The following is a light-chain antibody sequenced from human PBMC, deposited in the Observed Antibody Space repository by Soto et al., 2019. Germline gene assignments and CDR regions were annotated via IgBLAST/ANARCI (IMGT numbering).Light chain of an antibody. CDR2: KAS. CDR3: QQYKTYWT. V-gene: IGKV1-5*03. Sequence: DIQMTQSPSTLSGSVGDRVTITCRASQSVSSWLAWFQQKPGKAPKLLIYKASSLQSGVSSRFSGGGSGTEFTLTISSLQPDDFATDDCQQYKTYWTFGPGTKVDIK. J-gene: IGKJ1*01. CDR1: QSVSSW.